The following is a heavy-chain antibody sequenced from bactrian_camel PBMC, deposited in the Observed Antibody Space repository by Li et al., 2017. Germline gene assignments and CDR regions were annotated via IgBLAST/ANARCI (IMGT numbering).Heavy chain of an antibody. D-gene: IGHD6*01. Sequence: HVQLVESGGDAVQAEVCLRLTCAVSGLPEKWYWMAWFRQAPGRAREKVALISPRGATEVADSVAGRFTISRDNAKNTLYLQMNSLKPEDTAMYYCAAVRYGVTWYPLCRARSADFGYWGQGTQVTVS. CDR3: AAVRYGVTWYPLCRARSADFGY. CDR2: ISPRGAT. J-gene: IGHJ6*01. V-gene: IGHV3S1*01. CDR1: GLPEKWYW.